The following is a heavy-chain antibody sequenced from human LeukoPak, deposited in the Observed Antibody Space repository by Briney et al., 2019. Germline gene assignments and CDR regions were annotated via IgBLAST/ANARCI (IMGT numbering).Heavy chain of an antibody. D-gene: IGHD6-13*01. V-gene: IGHV1-18*01. CDR3: ARDRYSSSWYEAYYYYYYGMDV. J-gene: IGHJ6*02. CDR2: ISAYNGNT. CDR1: GGTFSSYA. Sequence: ASVKVSCKASGGTFSSYAISWVRQAPGQGLEWMGWISAYNGNTNYAQKLQGRVTMTTDTSTSTAYMELRSLRSDDTAVYYCARDRYSSSWYEAYYYYYYGMDVWGQGTTVTVSS.